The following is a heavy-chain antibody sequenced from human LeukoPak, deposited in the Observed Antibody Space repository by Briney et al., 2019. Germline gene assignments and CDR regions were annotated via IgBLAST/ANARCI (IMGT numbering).Heavy chain of an antibody. J-gene: IGHJ4*02. CDR2: ISSSSSYI. Sequence: AGRSLRLSCAASGFTFSSYSMNWVRQAPRKWLEWVSSISSSSSYIYYADSVKGRFTISRDNAKNSLYLQMNSLRAEDTAVYYCATGGDIVVVPAAMLEVDCWGQGTLVTVSS. CDR3: ATGGDIVVVPAAMLEVDC. D-gene: IGHD2-2*01. CDR1: GFTFSSYS. V-gene: IGHV3-21*01.